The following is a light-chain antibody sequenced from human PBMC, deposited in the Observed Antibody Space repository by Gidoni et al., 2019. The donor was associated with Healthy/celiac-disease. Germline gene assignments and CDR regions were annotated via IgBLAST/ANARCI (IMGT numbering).Light chain of an antibody. CDR2: GAS. V-gene: IGKV3-15*01. CDR1: QSVSSN. Sequence: EIVMTQSPATLSVSPGERATLSGRASQSVSSNLAWYQQKPGQAPRLLIYGASTRATGIPARFSGSGSGTEFTLTISSLQSEDFAVYYCQQYNNWPGFGGGTKVEIK. CDR3: QQYNNWPG. J-gene: IGKJ4*02.